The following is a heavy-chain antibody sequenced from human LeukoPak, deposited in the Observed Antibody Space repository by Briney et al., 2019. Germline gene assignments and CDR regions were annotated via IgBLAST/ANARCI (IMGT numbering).Heavy chain of an antibody. CDR1: GFTFSSYG. J-gene: IGHJ4*02. CDR2: ISYDGSNK. CDR3: AKDRSGYGSGSYSFDY. V-gene: IGHV3-30*18. D-gene: IGHD3-10*01. Sequence: GGSLRLSCAASGFTFSSYGMHWVRQAPGKGLEWVAVISYDGSNKYYADSVKGRFTISRDNSKNTLYLQMNSLRIEDTAVYYCAKDRSGYGSGSYSFDYWGQGTLVTVSS.